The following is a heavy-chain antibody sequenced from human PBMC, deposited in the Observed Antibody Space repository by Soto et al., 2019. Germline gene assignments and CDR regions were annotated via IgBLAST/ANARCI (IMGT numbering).Heavy chain of an antibody. D-gene: IGHD1-20*01. J-gene: IGHJ6*02. CDR1: GFTFSSYG. Sequence: GGALRLSCAASGFTFSSYGMHWVRQAPGKGLEWVAVIWYDGSNKYYADSVKGRFTISRDNSKNTLYLQMNSLRAEDTAVYYCARGDNWNPQDYYYYYGMDVWGQGTKVTAP. V-gene: IGHV3-33*01. CDR2: IWYDGSNK. CDR3: ARGDNWNPQDYYYYYGMDV.